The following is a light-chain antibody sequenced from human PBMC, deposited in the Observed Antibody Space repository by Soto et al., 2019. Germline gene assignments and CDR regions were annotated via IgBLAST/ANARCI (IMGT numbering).Light chain of an antibody. Sequence: AIRMTQSPSSLSASTGDRVTITCRASQGISSYLAWYQQKPGKAPKLLIYAASTLQSGVPSRFSGSGSGTDFTLTISCLQSEDFATYYCQQLTRYPSTFGGGTKVDIK. CDR1: QGISSY. V-gene: IGKV1-8*01. CDR3: QQLTRYPST. J-gene: IGKJ4*01. CDR2: AAS.